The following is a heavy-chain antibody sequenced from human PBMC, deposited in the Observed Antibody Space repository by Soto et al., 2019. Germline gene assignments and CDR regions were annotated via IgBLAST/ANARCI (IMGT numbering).Heavy chain of an antibody. D-gene: IGHD3-10*01. V-gene: IGHV3-66*01. CDR3: ARGSKWFGDYYYYYMDV. Sequence: PGGSLRLSCAASGFTVSSNYMSWVRQAPGKGLEWVSVIYSGGSTYYADSVKGRFTISRDNSKNTLYLQMNSLRAEDTAVYYCARGSKWFGDYYYYYMDVWGKGTTVTVSS. CDR2: IYSGGST. CDR1: GFTVSSNY. J-gene: IGHJ6*03.